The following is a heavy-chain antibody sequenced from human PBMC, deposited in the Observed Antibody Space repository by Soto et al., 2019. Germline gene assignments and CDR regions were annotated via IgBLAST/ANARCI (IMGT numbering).Heavy chain of an antibody. V-gene: IGHV3-30-3*01. J-gene: IGHJ5*02. CDR1: GFTFSSYA. D-gene: IGHD6-13*01. CDR3: ASPGIAAKSDP. CDR2: ISYDGSNK. Sequence: GGSLRLSCAASGFTFSSYAMHWVRQAPGKGLEWVAVISYDGSNKYYADSVKGRFTISRDYSKNTLYLQMNSLRAEDTAVYYCASPGIAAKSDPWGQGTLVTVSS.